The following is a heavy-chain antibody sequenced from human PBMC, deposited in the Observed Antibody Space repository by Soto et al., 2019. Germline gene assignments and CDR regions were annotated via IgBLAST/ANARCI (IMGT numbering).Heavy chain of an antibody. CDR1: GYTFTSYG. J-gene: IGHJ6*02. D-gene: IGHD6-13*01. V-gene: IGHV1-18*01. Sequence: ASVKVSCKASGYTFTSYGISWVRQAPGHGLEWMGWISAYNGNTNYAQKLQGRVTMTTDTSTSTAYMELRSLRSDDTAVYYCARGAASSCYYYYGMDVWGQGTTVTVSS. CDR2: ISAYNGNT. CDR3: ARGAASSCYYYYGMDV.